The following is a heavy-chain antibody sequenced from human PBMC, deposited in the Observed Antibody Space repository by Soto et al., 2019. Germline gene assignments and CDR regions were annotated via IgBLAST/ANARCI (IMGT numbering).Heavy chain of an antibody. J-gene: IGHJ3*02. CDR1: GGRFSSYA. CDR3: ARAGPVSGNHAFDI. Sequence: QVQLVQSGAEVKKPGSSVKVSCKASGGRFSSYAISWVRQAPVQGLEWMGGIIPIFGAPTYAQKFQGRVTIIADKSTSTAYMELSSLRSEDTALYYCARAGPVSGNHAFDIWGQGTLVTVSS. CDR2: IIPIFGAP. D-gene: IGHD6-19*01. V-gene: IGHV1-69*06.